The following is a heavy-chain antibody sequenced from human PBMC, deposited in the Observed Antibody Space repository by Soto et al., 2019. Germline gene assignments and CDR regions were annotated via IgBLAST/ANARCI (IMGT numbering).Heavy chain of an antibody. V-gene: IGHV3-23*01. CDR3: AKAPVGPDWYFEL. CDR1: GFTFRSYA. J-gene: IGHJ2*01. CDR2: ISGSGIST. Sequence: DVQLLESGGGLVQPGGSLRLSCAASGFTFRSYAMSWVRQAPGKGLEWVSGISGSGISTHYADSVKGRFTVSRDNSKNPLYLQMNSLRAEVTAVYNCAKAPVGPDWYFELWGRGTLVTVSS.